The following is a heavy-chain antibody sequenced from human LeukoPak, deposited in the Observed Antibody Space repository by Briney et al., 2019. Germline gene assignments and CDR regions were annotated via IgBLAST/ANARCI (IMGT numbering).Heavy chain of an antibody. J-gene: IGHJ4*02. CDR2: IYYSGST. V-gene: IGHV4-31*03. CDR1: GGSISSGGYY. D-gene: IGHD2-21*02. Sequence: PSQTRSLTCTVSGGSISSGGYYWSWIRQHPGKGLEWIGFIYYSGSTYYNPSLKSRVTISVDTSKNQFSLKLSSVTAADTAVYFCARGVTAPGLDYWGQGTLVTVSS. CDR3: ARGVTAPGLDY.